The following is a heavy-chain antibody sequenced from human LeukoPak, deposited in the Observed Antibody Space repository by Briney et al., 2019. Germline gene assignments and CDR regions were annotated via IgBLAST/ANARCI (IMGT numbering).Heavy chain of an antibody. V-gene: IGHV1-69*05. CDR1: GGTFSRYA. D-gene: IGHD5-24*01. J-gene: IGHJ4*02. Sequence: SVKVSCKASGGTFSRYAISWVRQAPGQGLEWMGGIIPIFGTANYAQKFQGRVTITTDESTSTAYMELSSLRSEDTAVYYCARSRRDGYNYFDYWGQGTLVTVSS. CDR2: IIPIFGTA. CDR3: ARSRRDGYNYFDY.